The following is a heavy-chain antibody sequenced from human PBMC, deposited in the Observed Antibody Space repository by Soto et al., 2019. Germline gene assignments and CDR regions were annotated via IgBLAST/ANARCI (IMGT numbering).Heavy chain of an antibody. CDR3: ASNKYDSSAYYYWYLGL. CDR2: IIPIFGTA. CDR1: EDTFRNYA. D-gene: IGHD3-22*01. V-gene: IGHV1-69*06. J-gene: IGHJ2*01. Sequence: SVKVSCKASEDTFRNYAISWVRQAPGQGLEWMGGIIPIFGTANYAQKFQGRVTITADTSANTVYLELRSLRSEDTAVYYCASNKYDSSAYYYWYLGLWGRGTLVTVSS.